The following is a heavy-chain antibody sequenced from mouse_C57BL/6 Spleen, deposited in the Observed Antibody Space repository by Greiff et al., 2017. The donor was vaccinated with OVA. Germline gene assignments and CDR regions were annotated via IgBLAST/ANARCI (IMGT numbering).Heavy chain of an antibody. D-gene: IGHD1-1*01. CDR3: ARETTVEDAMDY. J-gene: IGHJ4*01. V-gene: IGHV3-6*01. CDR2: ISYDGSN. CDR1: GYSITSGYY. Sequence: EVQLQQSGPGLVKPSQSLSLTCSVTGYSITSGYYWNWIRQFPGNKLEWMGYISYDGSNNYNTSLKNRISITRDTSKNQFFLKLNSVTTEDTATYYCARETTVEDAMDYWGQGTSVTVSS.